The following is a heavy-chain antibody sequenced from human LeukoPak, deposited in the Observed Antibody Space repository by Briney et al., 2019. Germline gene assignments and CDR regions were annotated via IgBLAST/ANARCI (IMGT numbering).Heavy chain of an antibody. J-gene: IGHJ4*02. CDR3: ARERTAMVTFDY. CDR2: ISSSSSYI. D-gene: IGHD5-18*01. Sequence: PGGSPRLSCAASGFTFSSYSMNWVRQAPGKGLEWVSSISSSSSYIYYADSVKGRFTISRDNAKNSLYLQMNSLRAEDTAVYYCARERTAMVTFDYWGQGTLVTVSS. CDR1: GFTFSSYS. V-gene: IGHV3-21*01.